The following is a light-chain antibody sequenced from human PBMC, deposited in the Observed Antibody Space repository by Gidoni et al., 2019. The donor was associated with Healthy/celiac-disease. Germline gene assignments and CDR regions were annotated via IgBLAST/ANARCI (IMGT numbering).Light chain of an antibody. CDR2: GNS. J-gene: IGLJ1*01. V-gene: IGLV1-40*01. CDR1: SSNIGAGYD. CDR3: QSYDSSLSGSGV. Sequence: SVLTQPPSVSGAPVQRATISCTGSSSNIGAGYDVHWYQQLPGTAPKLLIYGNSNRPSGVPDRFSGSKSGTSASLAITGLQAEDEADYYCQSYDSSLSGSGVFGTGTKVTVL.